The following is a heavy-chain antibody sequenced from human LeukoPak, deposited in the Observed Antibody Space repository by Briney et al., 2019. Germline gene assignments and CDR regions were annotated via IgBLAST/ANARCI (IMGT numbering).Heavy chain of an antibody. CDR1: GGSISSYY. J-gene: IGHJ4*02. CDR3: ARDRAGGLRFVEWLSAFDY. V-gene: IGHV4-59*01. CDR2: MYYSGST. D-gene: IGHD3-3*01. Sequence: SETLSLTCTVSGGSISSYYWSWLRQPPGKGLEWIGYMYYSGSTNYNPSLKSRVTMSLDTSKNQFSLKLNSVTAADTAVYYCARDRAGGLRFVEWLSAFDYWGQGTLVTVSS.